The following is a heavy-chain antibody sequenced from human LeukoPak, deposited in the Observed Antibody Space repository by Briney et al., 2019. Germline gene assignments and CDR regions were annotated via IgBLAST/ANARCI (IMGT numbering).Heavy chain of an antibody. CDR3: AKATHSGSYYVFDY. CDR1: GFTFSSYA. J-gene: IGHJ4*02. V-gene: IGHV3-23*01. CDR2: ISGSGDST. Sequence: PGGSLRLSCAASGFTFSSYAMVWVRQAPGKGLEWVSSISGSGDSTYYADSVKGRFTISRDNSKNTLYLQMNSLRAEDTAVFYCAKATHSGSYYVFDYWGQGTLVTVSS. D-gene: IGHD1-26*01.